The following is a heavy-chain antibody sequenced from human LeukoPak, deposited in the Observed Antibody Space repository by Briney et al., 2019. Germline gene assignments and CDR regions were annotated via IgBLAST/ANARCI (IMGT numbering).Heavy chain of an antibody. V-gene: IGHV3-48*03. CDR1: GFTFSSYE. Sequence: HPGGSLRLSCAASGFTFSSYEMNWVRQAPGKGLEWVSYISSSGSTIYYADSVKGRFTISRDSSRNTVYLQMNSLRAGDTAVYYCARDVVYGSEIYSYGDCLGQGTLVTVSS. CDR3: ARDVVYGSEIYSYGDC. D-gene: IGHD3-10*01. CDR2: ISSSGSTI. J-gene: IGHJ4*02.